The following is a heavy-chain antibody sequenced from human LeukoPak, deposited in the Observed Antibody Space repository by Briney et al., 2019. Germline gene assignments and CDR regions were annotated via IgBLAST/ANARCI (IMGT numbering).Heavy chain of an antibody. J-gene: IGHJ4*02. Sequence: SETLSLTCAVYGGSFSGYYWSWIRQPPGKGLEWIGEINHSGSTNYNPSLKSRVTISVDTFKNQFSLKLSSVTAADTAVYYCARARSARPGGDYWGQGTLVTVSS. D-gene: IGHD6-6*01. CDR2: INHSGST. CDR3: ARARSARPGGDY. CDR1: GGSFSGYY. V-gene: IGHV4-34*01.